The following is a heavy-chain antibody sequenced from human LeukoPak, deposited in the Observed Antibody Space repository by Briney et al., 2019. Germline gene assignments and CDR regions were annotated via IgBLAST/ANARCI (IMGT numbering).Heavy chain of an antibody. D-gene: IGHD1-26*01. J-gene: IGHJ6*03. V-gene: IGHV4-4*07. CDR3: ARVPPSYSDSSKIYYYYYVDV. Sequence: PSETLSLTCTVSGGSITNCCWGWIRQPAGRGLDWIGRISSTGNTAYSPPPQRRVTMSLDTSKNQFSLKLNSVTAADTAVYYCARVPPSYSDSSKIYYYYYVDVWGKGTPVTVSS. CDR1: GGSITNCC. CDR2: ISSTGNT.